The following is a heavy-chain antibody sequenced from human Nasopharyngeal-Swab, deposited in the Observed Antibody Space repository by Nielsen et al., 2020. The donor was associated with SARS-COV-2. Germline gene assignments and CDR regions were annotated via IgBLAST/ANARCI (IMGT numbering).Heavy chain of an antibody. J-gene: IGHJ6*03. CDR1: GFTFSSYA. V-gene: IGHV3-30*14. Sequence: GEPLKISCAASGFTFSSYAMHWVRQAPGKGLEWVAVISYDGSNKYYADSVKGRFTISRDSFKNTLYLQLNSLRAEDTAVYYCAKDHKMDSGGGVGYMDVWGKGTTVTVSS. D-gene: IGHD3-16*01. CDR3: AKDHKMDSGGGVGYMDV. CDR2: ISYDGSNK.